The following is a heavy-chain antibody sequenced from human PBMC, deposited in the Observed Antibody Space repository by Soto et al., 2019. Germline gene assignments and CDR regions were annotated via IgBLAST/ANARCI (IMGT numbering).Heavy chain of an antibody. V-gene: IGHV1-69*13. D-gene: IGHD2-21*02. CDR2: IIPIFGTA. CDR1: GGTFSSYA. CDR3: ARAGPVVVTAIRQYYFDY. J-gene: IGHJ4*02. Sequence: GASVKVSCKASGGTFSSYAISWVRQAPGQGLEWMGGIIPIFGTAKYAQKFQGRVTITADESTSTAYMELSSLRSEDTAVYYCARAGPVVVTAIRQYYFDYWGQGTLVTVSS.